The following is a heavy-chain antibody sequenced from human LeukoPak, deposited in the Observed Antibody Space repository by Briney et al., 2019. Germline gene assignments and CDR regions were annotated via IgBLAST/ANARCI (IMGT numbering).Heavy chain of an antibody. D-gene: IGHD3-10*01. CDR2: IYYSGSS. J-gene: IGHJ6*02. CDR1: GGSISGYY. V-gene: IGHV4-59*01. Sequence: SETLSLTCTVSGGSISGYYWSWIRQPPGKGLEWIGYIYYSGSSNYNPSLKSRVTISIDTSKNQFSLELSSVTAADTAVYYCARVLYYYGSGTYYRRSYGMDVWGQGTTVTVSS. CDR3: ARVLYYYGSGTYYRRSYGMDV.